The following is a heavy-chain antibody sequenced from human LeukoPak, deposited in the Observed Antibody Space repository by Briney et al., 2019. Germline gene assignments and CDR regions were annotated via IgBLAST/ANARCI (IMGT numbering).Heavy chain of an antibody. CDR3: ARSPGEYSYWGL. CDR2: MYYSGSA. J-gene: IGHJ4*02. V-gene: IGHV4-59*01. CDR1: GGSITSYY. D-gene: IGHD5-18*01. Sequence: PSETLSLTCTVSGGSITSYYWSWIRQPPGKGLECIGYMYYSGSANYNPSLKGRVTISVDTAKNQFSLKLSSVTPADTAVYYCARSPGEYSYWGLWGQGTLVTVSA.